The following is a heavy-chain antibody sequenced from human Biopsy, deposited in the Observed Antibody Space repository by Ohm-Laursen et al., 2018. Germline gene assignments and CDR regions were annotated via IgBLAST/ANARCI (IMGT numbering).Heavy chain of an antibody. V-gene: IGHV4-59*11. CDR3: ARGSNEYGGLYFPH. Sequence: TLSLTCPVSGGPFTGHYWTWIRQPPGKGLEWIGHISHTGYTSYKSSLKSRVTISLDTSRKHFSLRLTSLAAADTAVYYCARGSNEYGGLYFPHWGQGTLVTVSS. CDR2: ISHTGYT. CDR1: GGPFTGHY. J-gene: IGHJ1*01. D-gene: IGHD4-23*01.